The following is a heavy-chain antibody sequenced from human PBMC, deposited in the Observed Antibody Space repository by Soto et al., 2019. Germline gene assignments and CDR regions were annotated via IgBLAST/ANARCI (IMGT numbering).Heavy chain of an antibody. CDR3: ARGSQLYSSGWYEAFDI. Sequence: QVQLVQSGAEVKKPGASVKVSCKASGYTFTSYDINWVRQATGQGLEWMGWMNPNSGNTGYAQKFQGRVTMTRNTSISTAYMELSSLRSEDTAVYYCARGSQLYSSGWYEAFDIWVQGTMVTVSS. D-gene: IGHD6-19*01. CDR1: GYTFTSYD. V-gene: IGHV1-8*01. CDR2: MNPNSGNT. J-gene: IGHJ3*02.